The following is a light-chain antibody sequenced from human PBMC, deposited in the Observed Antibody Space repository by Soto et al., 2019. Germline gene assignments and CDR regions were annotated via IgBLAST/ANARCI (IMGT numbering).Light chain of an antibody. CDR1: QSVSRSH. CDR3: QQYGTSPPYS. CDR2: GAS. J-gene: IGKJ2*03. Sequence: EIVLTQSPGTLYLSPGERATLSCRASQSVSRSHLAWYQQKPGQAPRLLIYGASSRATGIADRLSGSGSGTDFTLTISRLEPEDFAVYYCQQYGTSPPYSFGQGTKLEIK. V-gene: IGKV3-20*01.